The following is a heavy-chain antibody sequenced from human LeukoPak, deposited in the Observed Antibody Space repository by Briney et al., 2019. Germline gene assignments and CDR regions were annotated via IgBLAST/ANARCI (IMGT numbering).Heavy chain of an antibody. CDR2: IYPGDSDT. Sequence: GESLKISCKGSGYSFTSYWIGWVRQMPGKGLEWMGIIYPGDSDTRYSPSFQGQVTISADKSISTAYLQWSSLKASDTAMYYCARRHCSSTSCYWFDPWGQGTLVTVSS. V-gene: IGHV5-51*01. J-gene: IGHJ5*02. CDR1: GYSFTSYW. D-gene: IGHD2-2*01. CDR3: ARRHCSSTSCYWFDP.